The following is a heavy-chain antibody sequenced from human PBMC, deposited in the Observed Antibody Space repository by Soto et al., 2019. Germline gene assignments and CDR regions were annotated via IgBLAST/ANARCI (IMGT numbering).Heavy chain of an antibody. Sequence: GGSLRLSCAVSGFPFSTYGFHWVGQPPGKGLEWVAVIVSDGSAKYHADSVEGRFTISRDNSKDTLYLQMNSLRAEDTAVYYCARDDAFGNENGFDIWGQGTMATVSS. CDR1: GFPFSTYG. CDR3: ARDDAFGNENGFDI. D-gene: IGHD1-1*01. V-gene: IGHV3-33*01. J-gene: IGHJ3*02. CDR2: IVSDGSAK.